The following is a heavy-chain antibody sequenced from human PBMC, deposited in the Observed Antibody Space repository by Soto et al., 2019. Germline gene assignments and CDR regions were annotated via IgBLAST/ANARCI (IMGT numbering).Heavy chain of an antibody. J-gene: IGHJ4*02. Sequence: VASVKVSCKASGGTFSTYAISCVVQSPGQWLDWMGGIIPIFGTANYAQKFQGRVTITADESTSTAYMELSSLRSEDTAVYYCARDASSNWHYFDYWGQGTLVTVSS. CDR1: GGTFSTYA. CDR2: IIPIFGTA. CDR3: ARDASSNWHYFDY. V-gene: IGHV1-69*13. D-gene: IGHD6-13*01.